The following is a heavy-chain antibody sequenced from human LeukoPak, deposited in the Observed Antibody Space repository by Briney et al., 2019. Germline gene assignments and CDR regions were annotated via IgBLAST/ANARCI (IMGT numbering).Heavy chain of an antibody. CDR1: GGSISSSNW. J-gene: IGHJ4*02. Sequence: SETLSLTCAVSGGSISSSNWWSWVRQPPGKGLEWIGEIYHSGSTNYNPSLKSRVTISVDKSKNQFSLKLSSVTAADTAVYYCAREKLAAAGTVSFDYWGQGTLVTVSS. CDR2: IYHSGST. D-gene: IGHD6-13*01. V-gene: IGHV4-4*02. CDR3: AREKLAAAGTVSFDY.